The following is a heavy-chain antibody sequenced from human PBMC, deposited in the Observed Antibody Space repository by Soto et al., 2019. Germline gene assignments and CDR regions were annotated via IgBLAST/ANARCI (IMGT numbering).Heavy chain of an antibody. J-gene: IGHJ4*02. D-gene: IGHD6-19*01. Sequence: SETLSLTCTVSNTSMTNYYWNWIRQPPGKGLEWIAYIHSSGGTNYVPSLRSRATASVDTSNNQFSLRLTSMTAADTAVYYCARVRPTRYSSGWPLFDYSRQGALATVSS. V-gene: IGHV4-59*13. CDR2: IHSSGGT. CDR1: NTSMTNYY. CDR3: ARVRPTRYSSGWPLFDY.